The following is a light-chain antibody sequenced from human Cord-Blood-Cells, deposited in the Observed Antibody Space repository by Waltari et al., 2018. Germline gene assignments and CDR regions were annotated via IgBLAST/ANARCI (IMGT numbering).Light chain of an antibody. V-gene: IGKV4-1*01. CDR1: QSVLYSSNNKNY. J-gene: IGKJ2*03. CDR2: WAS. Sequence: DIVMTQPPDSLAVSLGERATINCKSSQSVLYSSNNKNYLAWYQQKPGQPPKLLIYWASTRESGVPDRFSGSGSGTDFTLTISSLQAEDVAVYYCQQYYSTPYSVGQGTKLEIK. CDR3: QQYYSTPYS.